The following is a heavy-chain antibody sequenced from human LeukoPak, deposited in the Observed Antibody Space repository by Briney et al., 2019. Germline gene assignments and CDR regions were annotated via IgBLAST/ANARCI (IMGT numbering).Heavy chain of an antibody. Sequence: SETLSLTCTVSGGSISSGGYYWSWIRQHPGKGLEWIGYIYYSGSTYYNPSLKSRVTISVDTSKNQFSLKLSSVTAADTAVYYCARERAGSYPDYWGQGTLVTVS. D-gene: IGHD3-10*01. CDR1: GGSISSGGYY. V-gene: IGHV4-31*03. CDR3: ARERAGSYPDY. CDR2: IYYSGST. J-gene: IGHJ4*02.